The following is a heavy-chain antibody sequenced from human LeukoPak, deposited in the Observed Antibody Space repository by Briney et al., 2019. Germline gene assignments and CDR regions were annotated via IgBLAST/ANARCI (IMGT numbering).Heavy chain of an antibody. CDR3: ARDSAGDLDS. Sequence: GASVKVSCKASGYTFTGHYMHWVRQAPGQGLEWMGWINPNSGGTNYAQKFQGRVTMTRDTSINTAYMELSRMRSDDTAVYYCARDSAGDLDSWGQGTLVTVSS. D-gene: IGHD7-27*01. CDR1: GYTFTGHY. V-gene: IGHV1-2*02. J-gene: IGHJ4*02. CDR2: INPNSGGT.